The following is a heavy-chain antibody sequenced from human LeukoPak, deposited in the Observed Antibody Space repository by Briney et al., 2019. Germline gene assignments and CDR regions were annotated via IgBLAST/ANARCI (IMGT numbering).Heavy chain of an antibody. Sequence: GGSLRLSCAASGFTFSTYWMSWVRQAPGKGLEWVANIKQDGSEKHYVESVKGRFTISRENAKNSLYLQMNSRRAEDTAVYYCASGSYYWNLYYWGQGTLVTVSS. V-gene: IGHV3-7*01. CDR2: IKQDGSEK. D-gene: IGHD1-26*01. CDR3: ASGSYYWNLYY. J-gene: IGHJ4*02. CDR1: GFTFSTYW.